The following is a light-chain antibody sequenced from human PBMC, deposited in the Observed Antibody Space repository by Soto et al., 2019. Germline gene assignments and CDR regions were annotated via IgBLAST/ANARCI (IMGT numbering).Light chain of an antibody. CDR1: SSDVGGYNY. J-gene: IGLJ1*01. CDR3: TSYTSSSPYV. Sequence: QSALTQPASVSGSPGQSITISCTGTSSDVGGYNYVSWYQQHPGKAPKLMIYEVRNRPSGISNRFSGSKSGNTASLTISVVQAEDEADYYCTSYTSSSPYVFGTGTKVTVL. CDR2: EVR. V-gene: IGLV2-14*01.